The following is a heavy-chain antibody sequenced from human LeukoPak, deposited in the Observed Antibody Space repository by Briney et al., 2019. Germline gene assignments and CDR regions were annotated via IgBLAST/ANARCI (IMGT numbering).Heavy chain of an antibody. CDR1: GFTFDNFA. D-gene: IGHD3-10*01. CDR2: ITGSGGST. J-gene: IGHJ4*02. Sequence: GGSLRLSCAPSGFTFDNFAMTWVRQAPGEGLEWVSEITGSGGSTYYADSVKGRFTISRDNSKNTLYLQMNSLRAEDTAIYYCARELFDFDYWGQGTLVTVSS. V-gene: IGHV3-23*01. CDR3: ARELFDFDY.